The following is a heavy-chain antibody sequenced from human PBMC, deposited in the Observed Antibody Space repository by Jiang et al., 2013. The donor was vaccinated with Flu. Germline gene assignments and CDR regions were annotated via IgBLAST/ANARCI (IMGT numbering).Heavy chain of an antibody. J-gene: IGHJ4*02. Sequence: QTLSLTCAISGDSVSTNNAGWHWIRQSPSRGLEWLGRTYYRSKWYTDYAVSLKSRIIINSDTSKNQFSLQLNPVAPEDTALYYCARGYKYAYDYWGQGILVTVSS. CDR1: GDSVSTNNAG. D-gene: IGHD2-2*01. CDR2: TYYRSKWYT. V-gene: IGHV6-1*01. CDR3: ARGYKYAYDY.